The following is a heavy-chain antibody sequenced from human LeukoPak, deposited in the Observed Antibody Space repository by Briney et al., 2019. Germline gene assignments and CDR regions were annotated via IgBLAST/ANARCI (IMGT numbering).Heavy chain of an antibody. CDR3: AKRGDIVAAFDY. CDR2: ITGSGAST. V-gene: IGHV3-23*01. J-gene: IGHJ4*02. Sequence: PGGSLRLSCAASGFTFSSYWMSWVRQAPGKGLEWVSAITGSGASTFYADSVKGRFTISRDNSKNTLYLQMNSLRDEDTAVYYCAKRGDIVAAFDYWGQGTLVTVSS. D-gene: IGHD5-12*01. CDR1: GFTFSSYW.